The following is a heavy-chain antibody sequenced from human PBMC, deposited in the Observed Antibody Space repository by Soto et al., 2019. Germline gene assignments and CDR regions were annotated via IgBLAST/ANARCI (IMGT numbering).Heavy chain of an antibody. Sequence: SETLSLTCTVSGGSISSGGYYWSWIRQHPGKGLEWIGYIYYSGSTYYNPSLKSRVTISVDTSKNQFSLKLSSVTAADTAVYYCASIPLGYCSGGSRYYHDYWGQGTLVTVSS. V-gene: IGHV4-31*03. CDR1: GGSISSGGYY. CDR3: ASIPLGYCSGGSRYYHDY. J-gene: IGHJ4*02. D-gene: IGHD2-15*01. CDR2: IYYSGST.